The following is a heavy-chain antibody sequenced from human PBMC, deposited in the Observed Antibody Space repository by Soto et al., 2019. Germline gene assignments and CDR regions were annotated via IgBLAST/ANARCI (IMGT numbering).Heavy chain of an antibody. V-gene: IGHV3-23*01. Sequence: EESLRLSCEASGFSFATYAMTWIRQAPGKGLKWVLTIAYNGDTYYADSVRGRFTISRDNSRNTLTLQMTYLRGEDTAVYFCAKTWGVTVPGGTRTFDCWGQGTLVTVSS. CDR2: IAYNGDT. J-gene: IGHJ4*01. D-gene: IGHD2-2*01. CDR1: GFSFATYA. CDR3: AKTWGVTVPGGTRTFDC.